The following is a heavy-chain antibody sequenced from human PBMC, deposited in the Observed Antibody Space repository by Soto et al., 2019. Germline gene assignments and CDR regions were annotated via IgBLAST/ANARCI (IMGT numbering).Heavy chain of an antibody. Sequence: QVQLQQWGAGLLKPSETLSLTCAVYGGSFSGYYWSWIRQPPGKGLEWIGEINHSGSTNYNPSLKIRVTISVDTSKNKFSPKLSSVTAADTAVYYCARGRLRLGELSFPIQFDYWGQGTLVTVSS. CDR1: GGSFSGYY. D-gene: IGHD3-16*02. J-gene: IGHJ4*02. V-gene: IGHV4-34*01. CDR3: ARGRLRLGELSFPIQFDY. CDR2: INHSGST.